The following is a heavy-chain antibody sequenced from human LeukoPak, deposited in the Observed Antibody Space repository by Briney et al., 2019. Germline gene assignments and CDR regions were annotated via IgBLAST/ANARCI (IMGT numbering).Heavy chain of an antibody. CDR1: GYTFTGYY. CDR2: INPNSGGT. Sequence: ASVKVSCKASGYTFTGYYMHWVRQAPGQGLEWMGWINPNSGGTNYAQKFQGRVTMTRDTSISTAYMELSRLRSDDTAVYYCARGGLRFLEWSLDYYYYYMDVWGKGTTVTVSS. J-gene: IGHJ6*03. D-gene: IGHD3-3*01. CDR3: ARGGLRFLEWSLDYYYYYMDV. V-gene: IGHV1-2*02.